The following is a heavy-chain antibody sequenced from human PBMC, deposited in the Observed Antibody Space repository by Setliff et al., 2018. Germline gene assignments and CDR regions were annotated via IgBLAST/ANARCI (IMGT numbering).Heavy chain of an antibody. V-gene: IGHV4-39*01. CDR1: GASLSSGTYY. J-gene: IGHJ4*02. CDR3: ARTGTYRYFDY. CDR2: IYYRGDT. D-gene: IGHD1-1*01. Sequence: PSETLSLTCSVSGASLSSGTYYWGWIRKPPGKGLGWIGGIYYRGDTYYNASLKGRLTISVDTAQNQFSLRLTSVTAADTAVYYCARTGTYRYFDYWGPGALVTVSS.